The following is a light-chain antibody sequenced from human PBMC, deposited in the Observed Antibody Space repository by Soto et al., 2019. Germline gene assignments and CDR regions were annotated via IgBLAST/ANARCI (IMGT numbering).Light chain of an antibody. CDR3: SSYTSSSTLHV. V-gene: IGLV2-14*01. CDR1: SSDVGSYTY. CDR2: EVN. Sequence: QSVLTQPASVSGSPRQSITISCTGASSDVGSYTYVSWYQQHPGKAPKLMIYEVNNRPSGVSNRFSGSKSGNTASLTISGLXAEDEADYYCSSYTSSSTLHVFGTGTKVT. J-gene: IGLJ1*01.